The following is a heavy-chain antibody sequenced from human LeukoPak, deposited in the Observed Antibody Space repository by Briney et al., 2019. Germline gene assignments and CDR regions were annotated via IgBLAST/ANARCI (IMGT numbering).Heavy chain of an antibody. Sequence: SETLSLTCTVSGGSISSYYWSWIRQPPGKGLEWIGYIYYSGITNYNPSLKSRVTISVDTSKNQLSLKLSSVTAADTAVYYCARGSTSVTTSPHYWGQGTLVTVSS. CDR3: ARGSTSVTTSPHY. D-gene: IGHD4-17*01. V-gene: IGHV4-59*08. J-gene: IGHJ4*02. CDR1: GGSISSYY. CDR2: IYYSGIT.